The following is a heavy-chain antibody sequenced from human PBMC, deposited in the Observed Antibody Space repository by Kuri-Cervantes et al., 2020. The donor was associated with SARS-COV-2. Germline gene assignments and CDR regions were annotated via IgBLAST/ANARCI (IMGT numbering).Heavy chain of an antibody. V-gene: IGHV4-59*01. D-gene: IGHD2-21*02. CDR1: GGSISSYY. Sequence: ESLKISCTVSGGSISSYYWSWIRQPAGKGLEWIGYIYYSGSTNYNPSLKSRVTISVDTSKNQFSLKLSSVTAADTAVYYCARVLPNCGGDCPADYWGQGTLVTVSS. J-gene: IGHJ4*02. CDR3: ARVLPNCGGDCPADY. CDR2: IYYSGST.